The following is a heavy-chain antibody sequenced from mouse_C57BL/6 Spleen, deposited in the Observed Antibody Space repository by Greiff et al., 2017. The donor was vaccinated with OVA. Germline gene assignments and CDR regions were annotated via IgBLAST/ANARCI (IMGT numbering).Heavy chain of an antibody. CDR3: AREGYYGTRFAY. D-gene: IGHD1-1*01. Sequence: QVQLKQPGAELVKPGASVKMSCKASGYTFTSYWITWVKQRPGQGLEWIGDIYPGSGSTNYNEKFKSKATLTVDTSSSTAYMQLSSLTSEDSAVYYRAREGYYGTRFAYWGQGTLVTVSA. V-gene: IGHV1-55*01. J-gene: IGHJ3*01. CDR2: IYPGSGST. CDR1: GYTFTSYW.